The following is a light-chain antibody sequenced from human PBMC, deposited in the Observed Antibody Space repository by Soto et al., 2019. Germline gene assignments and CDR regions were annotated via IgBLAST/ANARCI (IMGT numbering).Light chain of an antibody. CDR2: EVS. V-gene: IGLV2-8*01. CDR1: SSDVGGYNY. Sequence: QSALTQPPSASGSPGQSVTISCTGTSSDVGGYNYVSWYQQHPGKAPKLMIYEVSKRPSGVPDRFSGSKSGNTASLTVSGLQAEDEADYYCSSYAGCNIDVVFGGGTKATVL. CDR3: SSYAGCNIDVV. J-gene: IGLJ2*01.